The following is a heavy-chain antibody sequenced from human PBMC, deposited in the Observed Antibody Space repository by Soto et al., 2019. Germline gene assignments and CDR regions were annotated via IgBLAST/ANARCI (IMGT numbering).Heavy chain of an antibody. V-gene: IGHV2-5*02. CDR2: IYWDDDK. CDR1: GFSLSTSGVG. Sequence: QITLKESGPPLVKPTQTLTLTCTFSGFSLSTSGVGVGWIRQPPGKALEWLALIYWDDDKRYSPSLKSRLTITKDTSKNQVVHTMTNMDPVDTATYYCAHRLEDGNFDYWGQGTLVTVSS. D-gene: IGHD1-1*01. J-gene: IGHJ4*02. CDR3: AHRLEDGNFDY.